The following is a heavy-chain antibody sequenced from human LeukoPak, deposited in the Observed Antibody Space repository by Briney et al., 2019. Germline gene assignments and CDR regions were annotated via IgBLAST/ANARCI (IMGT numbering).Heavy chain of an antibody. CDR1: GFILTWHV. V-gene: IGHV3-64D*06. J-gene: IGHJ4*02. D-gene: IGHD1-26*01. CDR3: ARDMSGTYSFDY. Sequence: PGGSRRLSCSASGFILTWHVMHGVRQAPGRTLEYFSFIHHNGDITSYADSVRGRFTVSRDNSKNTLFLELSSLRTDDTAVYYCARDMSGTYSFDYWGQGTLVTVSS. CDR2: IHHNGDIT.